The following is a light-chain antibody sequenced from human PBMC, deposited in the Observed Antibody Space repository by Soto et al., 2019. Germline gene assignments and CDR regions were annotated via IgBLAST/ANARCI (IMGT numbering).Light chain of an antibody. CDR2: GAS. CDR3: QQYGSPPS. Sequence: EIVLTRSRDTPSVSPGLRPTLSCRASQSVSTSYLAWYQQKPGHAPRLLISGASSRAAGIPDRFSASGSGTDFPLTINRMDPEDFAVYYCQQYGSPPSFGQGTKVDIK. V-gene: IGKV3-20*01. J-gene: IGKJ1*01. CDR1: QSVSTSY.